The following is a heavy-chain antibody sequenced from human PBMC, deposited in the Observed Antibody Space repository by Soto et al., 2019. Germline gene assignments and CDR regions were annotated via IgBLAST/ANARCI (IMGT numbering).Heavy chain of an antibody. D-gene: IGHD5-18*01. J-gene: IGHJ3*02. CDR2: IYHSGTT. Sequence: ASETLSLTCAVSGDSISSGFHWAWIRQPPGKGLEWIGYIYHSGTTNYNPSLKSRVTISVDTSKNQFSLKLSSVTAADTAVYYCARASRGYSYGWAFDIWGQGTMVTVS. CDR1: GDSISSGFH. CDR3: ARASRGYSYGWAFDI. V-gene: IGHV4-38-2*01.